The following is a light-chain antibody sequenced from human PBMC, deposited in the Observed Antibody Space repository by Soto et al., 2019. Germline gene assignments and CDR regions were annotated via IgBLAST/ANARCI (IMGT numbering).Light chain of an antibody. CDR1: QAMSNW. CDR2: DPS. J-gene: IGKJ1*01. CDR3: QNCNSYSKT. V-gene: IGKV1-5*01. Sequence: DIQMTQFPSTLSASVGDRVTITCRANQAMSNWLAWYQQKPGKAPKLLIYDPSNLESGFPSRFSGSGSGTEFSLAISSLQPDDFATYYCQNCNSYSKTFGQGTKVEIK.